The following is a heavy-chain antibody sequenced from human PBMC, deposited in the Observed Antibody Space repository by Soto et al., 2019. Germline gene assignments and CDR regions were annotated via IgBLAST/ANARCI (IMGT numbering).Heavy chain of an antibody. V-gene: IGHV1-2*02. Sequence: ASVKVSCKTSGYAFAAYYIHWIRQAPGQGLEWMGWINPTSGGTVYAQNFQDRVTMTRDTSISTAYMELRRLNSDDTAVYYCARDPDYGDYWGYFFDSWGQGTPVTVSS. CDR1: GYAFAAYY. CDR3: ARDPDYGDYWGYFFDS. J-gene: IGHJ4*02. D-gene: IGHD4-17*01. CDR2: INPTSGGT.